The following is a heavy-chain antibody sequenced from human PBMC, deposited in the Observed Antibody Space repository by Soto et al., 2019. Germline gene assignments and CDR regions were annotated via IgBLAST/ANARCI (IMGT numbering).Heavy chain of an antibody. J-gene: IGHJ6*02. CDR2: IIPIFGTA. V-gene: IGHV1-69*01. CDR3: ARPEYILAAAGAYYYGMDV. Sequence: QVQLVQSGAEVKKPGSSVKVSCKASGGTFSSYAISWVRQAPGQGLEWMGGIIPIFGTANYAQKFQGRVTITADESTSTAYMALSSLRSEETAVYYCARPEYILAAAGAYYYGMDVWGQGTTVTVSS. D-gene: IGHD6-13*01. CDR1: GGTFSSYA.